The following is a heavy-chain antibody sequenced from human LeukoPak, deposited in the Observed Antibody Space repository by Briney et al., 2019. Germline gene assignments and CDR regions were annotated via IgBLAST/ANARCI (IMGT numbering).Heavy chain of an antibody. D-gene: IGHD4-11*01. CDR3: ATKVYSNYWGCDY. J-gene: IGHJ4*02. Sequence: ASVKVSCKASGGTFSSYAISWVRQAPGQGLEWMGRIIPILGIANYAQKFQGRVTITADKSTSTAYMELSSLRSEDTAVYYCATKVYSNYWGCDYWGQGTLVTVSS. CDR1: GGTFSSYA. CDR2: IIPILGIA. V-gene: IGHV1-69*04.